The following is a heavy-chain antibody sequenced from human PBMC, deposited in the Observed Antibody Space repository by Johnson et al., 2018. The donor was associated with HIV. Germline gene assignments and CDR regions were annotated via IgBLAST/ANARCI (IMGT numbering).Heavy chain of an antibody. CDR2: ITCGGSAI. J-gene: IGHJ3*02. Sequence: VQLVESGGGLIQPGGSLRLSCAASGFTVSSNSMRWVRQAPGKGLEWVSFITCGGSAIYYADSVKGRFTISSASSKNTLYLQMNSLGPEDTAVYYCARRRRQSYDSEDSPRGSASDIWGQGTMVTVSS. D-gene: IGHD3-22*01. CDR3: ARRRRQSYDSEDSPRGSASDI. V-gene: IGHV3-66*03. CDR1: GFTVSSNS.